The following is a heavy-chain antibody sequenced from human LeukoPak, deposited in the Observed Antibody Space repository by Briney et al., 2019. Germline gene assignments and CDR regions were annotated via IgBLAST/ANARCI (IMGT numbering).Heavy chain of an antibody. V-gene: IGHV3-30-3*02. CDR3: AKYGPQDSGSSHFDY. Sequence: GGSLRLSCAACGFTFSSYAMHWVRQAPGKGLEWVAVISYDGSNKYYADSVKGRFTISRDNSKNTLFLQMNSLRAEDTAIYYCAKYGPQDSGSSHFDYWGQGALVTVSS. CDR2: ISYDGSNK. D-gene: IGHD1-26*01. J-gene: IGHJ4*02. CDR1: GFTFSSYA.